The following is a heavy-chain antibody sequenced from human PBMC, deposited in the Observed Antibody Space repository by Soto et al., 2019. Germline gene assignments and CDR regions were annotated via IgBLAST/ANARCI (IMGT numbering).Heavy chain of an antibody. D-gene: IGHD5-12*01. CDR2: IIPIFPTP. Sequence: QVQLVQSGGEVKKPGSSVTVSCRASGGTFGNSAISWVRQAPGQGLEWMGGIIPIFPTPDYAQKFQGRVTMTADXCXXXAXLELTSLRSEDTAGYYCARDKDRLQLGGNYYYGMDVWGQGTTVTVSS. CDR1: GGTFGNSA. J-gene: IGHJ6*02. CDR3: ARDKDRLQLGGNYYYGMDV. V-gene: IGHV1-69*12.